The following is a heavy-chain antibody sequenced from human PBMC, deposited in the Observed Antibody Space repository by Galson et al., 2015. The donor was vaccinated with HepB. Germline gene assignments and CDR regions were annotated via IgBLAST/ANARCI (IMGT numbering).Heavy chain of an antibody. V-gene: IGHV4-34*01. Sequence: ETLSLTCAVYGGSFSGHYWSWIRQPPGKGLEWIGDINDSGSTNYNPSLKSRVTISVDTSKNQFSLGLTSVTAADTAVYYCARVGFYYENVWGSYRQAYYFDYWGQGTLVTVSS. CDR3: ARVGFYYENVWGSYRQAYYFDY. CDR2: INDSGST. J-gene: IGHJ4*02. D-gene: IGHD3-16*02. CDR1: GGSFSGHY.